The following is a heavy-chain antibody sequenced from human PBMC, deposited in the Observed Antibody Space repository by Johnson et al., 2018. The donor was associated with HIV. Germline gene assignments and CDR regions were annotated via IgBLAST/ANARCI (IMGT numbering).Heavy chain of an antibody. Sequence: VQLVESGGTLVQPGGSLRLSCAASGFTFSSYAMHWVRQAPGKGLEWVSGISGSGGDTYYADSVKGRFTISRDNSKNTLYLQMNSLRAEDTAVYYCAKDREGIQLWLGRMSFDIWGQGTMVTVSS. J-gene: IGHJ3*02. CDR1: GFTFSSYA. CDR2: ISGSGGDT. V-gene: IGHV3-23*04. CDR3: AKDREGIQLWLGRMSFDI. D-gene: IGHD5-18*01.